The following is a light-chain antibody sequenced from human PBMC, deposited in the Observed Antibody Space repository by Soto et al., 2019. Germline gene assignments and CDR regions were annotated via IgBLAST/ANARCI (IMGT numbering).Light chain of an antibody. CDR2: DXS. V-gene: IGKV3-11*01. CDR1: QNVXTY. Sequence: EILLTQSPSTLSLSRGESATLSCRASQNVXTYLTYLSWYQQRPGQAPRXXIYDXSNRATGSPARLSGSGSGTDFTLTISSLEPEYFAVYYCQQRSNWTPVFAGGTKVDIK. J-gene: IGKJ4*01. CDR3: QQRSNWTPV.